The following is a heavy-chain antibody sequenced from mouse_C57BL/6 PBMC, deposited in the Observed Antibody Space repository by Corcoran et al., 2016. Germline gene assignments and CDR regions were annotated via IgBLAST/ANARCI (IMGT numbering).Heavy chain of an antibody. V-gene: IGHV1-9*01. CDR3: ARWRDYYGSSPYYFDY. J-gene: IGHJ2*01. Sequence: QVQLQQSGAELMKPGASVKLSCKATGYTFTGYWIEWVKQSPGHGLEWIGEIIPGSGSTNYNEKFKGKATFTADTSSNTAYMQLSSLTTEDSAIYYCARWRDYYGSSPYYFDYWGQGTTLTVSS. CDR1: GYTFTGYW. D-gene: IGHD1-1*01. CDR2: IIPGSGST.